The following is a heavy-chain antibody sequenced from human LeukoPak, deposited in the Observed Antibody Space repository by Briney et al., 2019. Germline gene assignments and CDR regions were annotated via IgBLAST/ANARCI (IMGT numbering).Heavy chain of an antibody. CDR3: ARYSSSWYSIDY. V-gene: IGHV3-33*01. J-gene: IGHJ4*02. Sequence: PGRSLRLSCAASGFTFSTYGMHWVRQAPGKGLEWVAVIWYDGSDKYYADSAKGRFTISRDKSKNTLYLQMNSLRAEDTAVYYCARYSSSWYSIDYWGQGTLVTVSS. D-gene: IGHD6-13*01. CDR2: IWYDGSDK. CDR1: GFTFSTYG.